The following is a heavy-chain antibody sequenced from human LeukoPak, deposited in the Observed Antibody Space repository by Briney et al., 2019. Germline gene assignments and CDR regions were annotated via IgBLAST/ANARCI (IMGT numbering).Heavy chain of an antibody. J-gene: IGHJ4*02. CDR2: IYYSGST. D-gene: IGHD3-22*01. Sequence: SETLSLTCTVSGGSISSSSYYWGWIRQPPGKGLEWIGSIYYSGSTYYNPSLKSRVTISVDTSKNQFSLKLSSVTAADTAVYYCARRNYYDSSGYYFDYWGQGTLVTVSP. CDR3: ARRNYYDSSGYYFDY. CDR1: GGSISSSSYY. V-gene: IGHV4-39*01.